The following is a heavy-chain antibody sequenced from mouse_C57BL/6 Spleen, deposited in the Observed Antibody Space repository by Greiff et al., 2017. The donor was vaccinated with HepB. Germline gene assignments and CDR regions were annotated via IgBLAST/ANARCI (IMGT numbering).Heavy chain of an antibody. D-gene: IGHD1-1*01. V-gene: IGHV5-16*01. CDR1: GFTFSDYY. CDR3: ARDHYYGSSYAMDY. CDR2: INYDGSST. J-gene: IGHJ4*01. Sequence: EVQVVESEGGLVQPGSSMKLSCAASGFTFSDYYMAWVRQVPEKGLEWVANINYDGSSTYYLDSLKSRFIISRDNAKNILYLQMSSLKSEDTATYYCARDHYYGSSYAMDYWGQGTSVTVSS.